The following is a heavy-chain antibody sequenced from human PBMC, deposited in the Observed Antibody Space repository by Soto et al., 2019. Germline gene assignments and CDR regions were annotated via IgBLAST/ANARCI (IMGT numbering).Heavy chain of an antibody. CDR1: GFTFDDYA. CDR3: ASTDSFGSGSLGFATDY. Sequence: EVQLVESGGGLVQPGRSLRLSCEVSGFTFDDYAMHWVRQAPGKGLEWVSGVSWNGGSIGYADSVKGRFTISRDNAKDSLYLQMTILRSEVTALYYCASTDSFGSGSLGFATDYWDQGTLVAVST. CDR2: VSWNGGSI. D-gene: IGHD3-10*01. V-gene: IGHV3-9*01. J-gene: IGHJ4*02.